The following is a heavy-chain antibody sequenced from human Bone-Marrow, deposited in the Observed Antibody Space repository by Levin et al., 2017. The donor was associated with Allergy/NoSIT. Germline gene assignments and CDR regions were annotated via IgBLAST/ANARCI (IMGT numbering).Heavy chain of an antibody. CDR1: GGSISPYY. CDR2: VLYDGRS. Sequence: RASETLSLTCSVSGGSISPYYWSWVRQSPGKGLEWIGGVLYDGRSNRNPSFHGRVTISLGSSRNQLSLNLTSVTAADTAVYYCVRDSLFSRDYWDDSFGPWGQGILVIVSS. V-gene: IGHV4-59*01. J-gene: IGHJ5*02. D-gene: IGHD3-3*01. CDR3: VRDSLFSRDYWDDSFGP.